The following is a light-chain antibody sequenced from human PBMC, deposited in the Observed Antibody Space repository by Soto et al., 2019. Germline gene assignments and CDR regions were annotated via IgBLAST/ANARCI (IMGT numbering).Light chain of an antibody. J-gene: IGLJ3*02. V-gene: IGLV1-51*01. Sequence: QSVLTQPPSVSAAPGQKVTISCSGNNPNIGNNYVSWYQQLPGTAPKLLIFDNDQRPSGIPDRFSGSRSGTSATLGITGLQTGDEADYYCGTWDSSLSAWVFGGGTKLTVL. CDR1: NPNIGNNY. CDR3: GTWDSSLSAWV. CDR2: DND.